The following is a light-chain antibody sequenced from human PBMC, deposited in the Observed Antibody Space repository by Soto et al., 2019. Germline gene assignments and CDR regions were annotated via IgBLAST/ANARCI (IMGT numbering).Light chain of an antibody. CDR2: EVS. CDR1: SSDVGGYNY. J-gene: IGLJ1*01. CDR3: SSYAGSNNYV. V-gene: IGLV2-8*01. Sequence: QSALTQPPSASGSPGQSVTISCTGTSSDVGGYNYVSWYQQHPGKAPKLMIYEVSKRPSGVPDRFSGSKSGNTASLTVSGLQAEDEADYYCSSYAGSNNYVFRTGTKVTVL.